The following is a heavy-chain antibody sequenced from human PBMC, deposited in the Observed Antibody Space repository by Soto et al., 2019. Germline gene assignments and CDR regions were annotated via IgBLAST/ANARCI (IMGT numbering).Heavy chain of an antibody. CDR3: ACDSSGYYYFDY. J-gene: IGHJ4*02. D-gene: IGHD3-22*01. Sequence: QVQLQESGPGLVKPSETLSLTCTVSGGSISSYYWSWIRQPPGKGLEWIGYIYYSGSTNYNPSLKSRVTISVDTSKNQFSLKLSSVTAADTAVYYCACDSSGYYYFDYWCQGTLVTVSS. CDR1: GGSISSYY. CDR2: IYYSGST. V-gene: IGHV4-59*08.